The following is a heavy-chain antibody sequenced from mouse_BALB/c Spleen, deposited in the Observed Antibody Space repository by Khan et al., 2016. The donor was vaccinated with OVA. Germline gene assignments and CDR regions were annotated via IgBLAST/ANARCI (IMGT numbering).Heavy chain of an antibody. V-gene: IGHV9-3-1*01. CDR3: ARPPYFAYVMVY. J-gene: IGHJ4*01. Sequence: QIQLVQSGPELKKPGETVKISCKASGYTFTNFGINWVRQAPGKGLKWMGWINTYTGEPTYADDFKGRFAFSLEASASTAYLQIINLKNEDTATYFCARPPYFAYVMVYWGQGTSFTVSS. CDR1: GYTFTNFG. CDR2: INTYTGEP. D-gene: IGHD2-10*01.